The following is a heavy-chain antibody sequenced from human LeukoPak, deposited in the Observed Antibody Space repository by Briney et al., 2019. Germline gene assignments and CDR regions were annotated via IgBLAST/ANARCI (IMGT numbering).Heavy chain of an antibody. CDR3: ARGPLLGATYSDY. J-gene: IGHJ4*02. CDR1: GGTFSSYA. V-gene: IGHV1-69*05. D-gene: IGHD1-26*01. Sequence: SVKVSCKASGGTFSSYAISWVRQAPGQGLEWMGGIIPIFGTANYAQKFQGRVTITTDESTSTAYMELSSLRSEDTAVYYCARGPLLGATYSDYWGQGTLVTVSS. CDR2: IIPIFGTA.